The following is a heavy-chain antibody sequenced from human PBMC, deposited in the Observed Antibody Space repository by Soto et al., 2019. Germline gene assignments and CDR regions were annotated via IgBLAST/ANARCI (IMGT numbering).Heavy chain of an antibody. D-gene: IGHD5-18*01. CDR3: ARASPVVTDV. CDR2: INYSGST. Sequence: SDTLSLTCIVSSGSMSSSLNHWGWIRQPPGKGLEWIGNINYSGSTYYNPSLQSRLTISVDTSNNQFSLKLSSVIAADTAVYYCARASPVVTDVWGPGTTVT. J-gene: IGHJ6*02. V-gene: IGHV4-39*02. CDR1: SGSMSSSLNH.